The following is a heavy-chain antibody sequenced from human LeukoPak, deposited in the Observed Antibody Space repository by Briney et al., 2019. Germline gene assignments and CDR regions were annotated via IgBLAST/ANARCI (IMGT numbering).Heavy chain of an antibody. Sequence: GGSLRLSCAASGFTFSSYGMHWVRQASGKGLEWVAVIWYDGSNRYYADSVKGRFTISRDNSKNTLYLQMSSLRAEDTAVYYCARGLRYFDWLPQAGDAFDIWGQGTMVTVSS. CDR3: ARGLRYFDWLPQAGDAFDI. V-gene: IGHV3-33*01. J-gene: IGHJ3*02. CDR1: GFTFSSYG. D-gene: IGHD3-9*01. CDR2: IWYDGSNR.